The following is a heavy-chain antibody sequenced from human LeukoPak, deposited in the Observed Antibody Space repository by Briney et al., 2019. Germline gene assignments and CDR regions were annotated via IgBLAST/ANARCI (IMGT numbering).Heavy chain of an antibody. J-gene: IGHJ6*03. Sequence: GESLKISCKGSGYSFTSYWIGWVRQMPGKGLEWMGIIYPGDSETRYSPSFQGQVTISADKSISTAYLQWSSLKASDTAMYYCARQGSGFAPKYYCYMDVWGKGTTVVVSS. V-gene: IGHV5-51*01. CDR3: ARQGSGFAPKYYCYMDV. CDR1: GYSFTSYW. D-gene: IGHD3-10*01. CDR2: IYPGDSET.